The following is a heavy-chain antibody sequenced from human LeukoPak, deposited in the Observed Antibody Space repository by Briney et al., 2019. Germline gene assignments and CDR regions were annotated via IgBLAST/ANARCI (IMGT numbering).Heavy chain of an antibody. CDR1: GFTFSSYG. Sequence: PGGSLRLSCAASGFTFSSYGMHWVRQAPGKGLEWVAVIWYDGTNTYYADSVKGRFTIFRDNSKNTLYLQMNSLRAEDTAVYYCARDFCSGGSCYPDAFDIWGQGTMVTVSS. CDR3: ARDFCSGGSCYPDAFDI. D-gene: IGHD2-15*01. CDR2: IWYDGTNT. V-gene: IGHV3-33*01. J-gene: IGHJ3*02.